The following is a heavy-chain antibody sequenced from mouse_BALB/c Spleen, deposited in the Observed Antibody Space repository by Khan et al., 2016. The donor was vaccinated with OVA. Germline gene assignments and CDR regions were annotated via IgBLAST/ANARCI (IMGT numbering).Heavy chain of an antibody. V-gene: IGHV1-4*01. CDR2: INPSNGYT. J-gene: IGHJ3*01. Sequence: VKLVESGAELARPGASVKMSCKASGYTFTSYTIHWIKKRPGQGLEWIGYINPSNGYTNYNQKFKDKATLTTDKSSTTAYLQLSSLTSDDSAVYNCVRDGAYHRSDGWFAYWGQGTLVTVSA. CDR1: GYTFTSYT. D-gene: IGHD2-14*01. CDR3: VRDGAYHRSDGWFAY.